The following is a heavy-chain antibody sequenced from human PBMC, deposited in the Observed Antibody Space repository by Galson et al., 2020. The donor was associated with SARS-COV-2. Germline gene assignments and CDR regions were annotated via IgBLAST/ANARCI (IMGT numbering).Heavy chain of an antibody. CDR1: GFTFSSYN. D-gene: IGHD3-10*01. J-gene: IGHJ4*02. Sequence: NSGGSLRLSCAASGFTFSSYNMNWVRQAPGKGLEWVSSISSSSSYIYYADSVKGRFAISRDNAKNSLYLQMNSLRAEDTAVYYCIAGYGSGSYYPFDYWGQGTLVTVSS. CDR3: IAGYGSGSYYPFDY. V-gene: IGHV3-21*01. CDR2: ISSSSSYI.